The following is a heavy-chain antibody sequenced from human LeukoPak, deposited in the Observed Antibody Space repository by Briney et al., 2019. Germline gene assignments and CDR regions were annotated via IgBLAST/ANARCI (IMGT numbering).Heavy chain of an antibody. J-gene: IGHJ4*02. Sequence: MASETLSLTCTVSGASISSSSYYWSWIRQPPGKGLEWIGYIYYSGSTNYNPSLKSRVTISVDTSKNQFSLKLSSVTAADTAVYYCARGGWLQKSIGFDYWGQGTLVTVSS. V-gene: IGHV4-61*05. CDR1: GASISSSSYY. CDR2: IYYSGST. CDR3: ARGGWLQKSIGFDY. D-gene: IGHD5-24*01.